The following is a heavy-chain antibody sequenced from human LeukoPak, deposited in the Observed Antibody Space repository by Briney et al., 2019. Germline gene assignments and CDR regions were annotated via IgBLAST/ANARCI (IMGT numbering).Heavy chain of an antibody. D-gene: IGHD6-13*01. V-gene: IGHV3-23*01. CDR3: ARESPVAATGRSWFDS. J-gene: IGHJ5*01. Sequence: GGSLRLSCAASGFTFSSYAMSWVRQAPGKGLEWVSAISGSGGSTYYADSVKGRFTISRDNFKNTLYLQMNSLRAEDTALYYCARESPVAATGRSWFDSWGQGTLVTVSS. CDR1: GFTFSSYA. CDR2: ISGSGGST.